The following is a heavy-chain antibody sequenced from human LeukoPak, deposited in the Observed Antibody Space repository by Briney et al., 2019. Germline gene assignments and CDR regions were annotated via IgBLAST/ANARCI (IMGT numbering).Heavy chain of an antibody. D-gene: IGHD3-9*01. V-gene: IGHV4-34*01. CDR1: GGSFSGYY. CDR2: INHSGST. J-gene: IGHJ3*02. CDR3: ARGAGRYFDWLLFGDAFDI. Sequence: SETLSLTCAVYGGSFSGYYWSWIRQPPGKGLEWIGEINHSGSTNYNPSLKSRVTISVDTSKNQFSLKLSSVTAADTAVYYCARGAGRYFDWLLFGDAFDIWGQGTMVTVSS.